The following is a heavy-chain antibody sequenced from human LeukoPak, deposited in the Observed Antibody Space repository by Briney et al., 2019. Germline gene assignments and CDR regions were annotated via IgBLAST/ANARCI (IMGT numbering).Heavy chain of an antibody. V-gene: IGHV3-23*01. CDR1: GFTFNIYA. CDR3: AKGRLGATTNWFDP. D-gene: IGHD1-26*01. CDR2: ISARGGST. Sequence: PGGSLRFSCAASGFTFNIYAMRGVPQAPGEGGEGVSSISARGGSTYHADSVKGRFTISSDNSKNTLYLKMSRMRAEDTALYYCAKGRLGATTNWFDPWGQGTLVTVSS. J-gene: IGHJ5*02.